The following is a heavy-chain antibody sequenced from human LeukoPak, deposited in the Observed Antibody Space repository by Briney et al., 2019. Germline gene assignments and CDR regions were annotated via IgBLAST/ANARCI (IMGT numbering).Heavy chain of an antibody. D-gene: IGHD3-10*01. Sequence: SETLSLTCAVYGGSFSGYYWSCIPQPPGKGLECIGEINHSGSTNYNPSLKSRVTISVDTSKNQISLKLSSVTAADADVYYCARVIMVRGVKSPRRGWFDPWGQGTLVTVSS. CDR3: ARVIMVRGVKSPRRGWFDP. CDR1: GGSFSGYY. J-gene: IGHJ5*02. V-gene: IGHV4-34*01. CDR2: INHSGST.